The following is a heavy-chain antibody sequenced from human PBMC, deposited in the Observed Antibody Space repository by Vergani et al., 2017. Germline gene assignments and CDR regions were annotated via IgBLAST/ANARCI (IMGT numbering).Heavy chain of an antibody. V-gene: IGHV5-10-1*03. CDR2: IDPSDSYT. J-gene: IGHJ6*02. CDR3: ASPLRCSGGSCYSEVGMDV. Sequence: EVQLVQSGAEVKKPGESLRISCKGSGYSFTSYWISWVRQMPGKGLEWMGRIDPSDSYTNYSPSFQGHVTSSADKSISTAYLQWSSLKASDTAMYYCASPLRCSGGSCYSEVGMDVWGQGTTVTVSS. D-gene: IGHD2-15*01. CDR1: GYSFTSYW.